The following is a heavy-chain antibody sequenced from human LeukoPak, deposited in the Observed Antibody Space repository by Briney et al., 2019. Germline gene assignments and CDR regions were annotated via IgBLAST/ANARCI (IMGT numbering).Heavy chain of an antibody. J-gene: IGHJ3*01. CDR1: GFTVSSNY. CDR2: IYSGGSIT. CDR3: ATRRTVTTLYDAFDV. D-gene: IGHD4-17*01. Sequence: GGSLRLSCAASGFTVSSNYLSWVRQAPGKGLAWVSVIYSGGSITSYADSVKGRFTISRDNSKNTLYLQMNSLRAEDTAVYYCATRRTVTTLYDAFDVWGLGTMVTVSS. V-gene: IGHV3-66*01.